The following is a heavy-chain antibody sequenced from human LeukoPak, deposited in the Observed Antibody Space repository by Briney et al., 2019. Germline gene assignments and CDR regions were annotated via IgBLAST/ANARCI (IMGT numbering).Heavy chain of an antibody. CDR1: GFTFSSYG. J-gene: IGHJ3*02. V-gene: IGHV3-30*18. CDR3: AKERGAFDI. Sequence: GRSLRLSCAASGFTFSSYGMHWVRQAPGKRLEGVAVISYDGSNKYYEDSVKGRFTISRDNSKNTLYLQMNSLRAEDTAVYYCAKERGAFDIWGQGTMVTVSS. CDR2: ISYDGSNK.